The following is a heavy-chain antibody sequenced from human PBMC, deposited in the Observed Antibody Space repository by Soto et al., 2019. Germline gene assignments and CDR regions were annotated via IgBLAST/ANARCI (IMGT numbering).Heavy chain of an antibody. CDR1: GYTFSTFP. CDR2: INAANGDT. Sequence: GASVKVSCKAFGYTFSTFPMHWVRQAPGQNLEWMGWINAANGDTGYSQNFQGRVTITRDITASTAYMELNGLRSEDTAVYYCARKDYYGSGSYHFEYWGQGTMVTVSS. J-gene: IGHJ4*02. D-gene: IGHD3-10*01. CDR3: ARKDYYGSGSYHFEY. V-gene: IGHV1-3*01.